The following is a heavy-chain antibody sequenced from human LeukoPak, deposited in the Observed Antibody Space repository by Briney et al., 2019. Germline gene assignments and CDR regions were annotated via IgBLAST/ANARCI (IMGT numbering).Heavy chain of an antibody. CDR2: ISGSGGST. CDR3: ARVGDSDSSGYYPY. Sequence: SGGSLRLSCAASGFTFSSYAMSWVRQAPGKGLEWVSAISGSGGSTYYVDSVKGRFTISRDNSKNSLYLQMNSLRAEDTALYHCARVGDSDSSGYYPYWGRGTLVTVSS. CDR1: GFTFSSYA. D-gene: IGHD3-22*01. J-gene: IGHJ4*02. V-gene: IGHV3-23*01.